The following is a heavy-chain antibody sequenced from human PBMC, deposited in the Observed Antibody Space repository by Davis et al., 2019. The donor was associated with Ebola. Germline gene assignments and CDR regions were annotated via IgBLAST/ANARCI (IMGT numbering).Heavy chain of an antibody. Sequence: GESLKISCAASGFTFSSYWMHWVRQAPGKGLVWVSTINSDESTTSYADYVKGRFTISRDNAKNTLYLQLNSLRAEDTAVYYCAKRGDYDSLVDYWGQGTLVTVSS. CDR2: INSDESTT. CDR3: AKRGDYDSLVDY. V-gene: IGHV3-74*01. D-gene: IGHD4-17*01. J-gene: IGHJ4*02. CDR1: GFTFSSYW.